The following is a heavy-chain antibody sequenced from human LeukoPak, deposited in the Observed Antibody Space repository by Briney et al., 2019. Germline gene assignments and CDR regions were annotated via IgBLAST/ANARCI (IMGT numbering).Heavy chain of an antibody. Sequence: ASVKVSCKASGYTFTSYGISWVRQAPGQGLEWMGWISAYNGNTNYAQKLQGRVTMTRDMSTSTVYMELSSLRSEDTAVYYCARDGKYSGPIDYYYYYMDVWGKGTTVTVSS. J-gene: IGHJ6*03. CDR3: ARDGKYSGPIDYYYYYMDV. V-gene: IGHV1-18*01. CDR1: GYTFTSYG. CDR2: ISAYNGNT. D-gene: IGHD1-26*01.